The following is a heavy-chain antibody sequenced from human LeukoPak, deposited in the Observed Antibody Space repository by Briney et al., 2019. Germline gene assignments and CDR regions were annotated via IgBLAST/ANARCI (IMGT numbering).Heavy chain of an antibody. Sequence: SETPSLTCTVSVGSISSGVYYWSWIRQPPGAGLEWIAYMYYSGSTYYNPSLESRVTISADTSKNQLSLKQSSVTAADTAVYYCARPYYYDSRIDPWGQGILVTVSS. J-gene: IGHJ5*02. CDR1: VGSISSGVYY. CDR3: ARPYYYDSRIDP. CDR2: MYYSGST. D-gene: IGHD3-22*01. V-gene: IGHV4-30-4*01.